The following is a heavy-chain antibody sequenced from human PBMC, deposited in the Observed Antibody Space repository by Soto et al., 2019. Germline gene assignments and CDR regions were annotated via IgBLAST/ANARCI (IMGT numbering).Heavy chain of an antibody. CDR3: ARGEYCSGGSCYSPYYYYYGMDV. V-gene: IGHV3-48*02. CDR1: GFTFSSYS. CDR2: ISSSSSTI. D-gene: IGHD2-15*01. J-gene: IGHJ6*02. Sequence: EVKLVESRGGLVQPGGSLRLSCAASGFTFSSYSMNWVRQAPGKGLEWVSYISSSSSTIYYADSVKGRFTISRDNAKNSLYLQMNSLRDEDTAVYYCARGEYCSGGSCYSPYYYYYGMDVWGQGTTVTVSS.